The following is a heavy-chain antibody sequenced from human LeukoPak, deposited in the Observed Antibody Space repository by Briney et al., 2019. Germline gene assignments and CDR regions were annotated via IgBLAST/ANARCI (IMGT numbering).Heavy chain of an antibody. CDR3: ARESGYYDFWSGYSSYYYYGMDV. D-gene: IGHD3-3*01. CDR1: GFTFSSYE. Sequence: LPGGSLRLSCAASGFTFSSYEMNWVRQAPGKGLEWVSYISSSGSTIYYADSVKGRFTISRDNAKNSLYLQMNSLRAEDTAVYYCARESGYYDFWSGYSSYYYYGMDVWGQGTTVTVSS. CDR2: ISSSGSTI. V-gene: IGHV3-48*03. J-gene: IGHJ6*02.